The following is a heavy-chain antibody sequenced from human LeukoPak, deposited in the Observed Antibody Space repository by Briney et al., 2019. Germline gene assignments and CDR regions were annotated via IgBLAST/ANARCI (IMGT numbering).Heavy chain of an antibody. V-gene: IGHV3-49*03. D-gene: IGHD3-3*01. Sequence: GGSLGLSCTASGFTFGDYAMSWFRRAPGKGLEWVGFIRSKAYGGTTEYAASVKGRFTISRDDSKSIAYLQMNSLKTEDTAVYYCTRVGRITIFGVASMDVWGQGTTVTVSS. CDR3: TRVGRITIFGVASMDV. CDR2: IRSKAYGGTT. CDR1: GFTFGDYA. J-gene: IGHJ6*02.